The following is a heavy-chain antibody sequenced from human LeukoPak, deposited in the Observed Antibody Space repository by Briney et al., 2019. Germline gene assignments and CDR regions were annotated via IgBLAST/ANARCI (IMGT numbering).Heavy chain of an antibody. CDR3: ARDQGRGYSYGYDY. V-gene: IGHV1-69*13. D-gene: IGHD5-18*01. J-gene: IGHJ4*02. CDR2: IIPIFGTA. Sequence: SVKVSCKSSGGTFSSYAISWVRQAPGQGLEWMGGIIPIFGTANYAQKFQGRVTITPDESTSTAYMELSSLRSEDTAVYYCARDQGRGYSYGYDYWGQGTLVTVSS. CDR1: GGTFSSYA.